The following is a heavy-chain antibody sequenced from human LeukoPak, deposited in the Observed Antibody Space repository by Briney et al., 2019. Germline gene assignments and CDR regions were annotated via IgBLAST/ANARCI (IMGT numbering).Heavy chain of an antibody. CDR2: ISYDGSNK. J-gene: IGHJ6*02. D-gene: IGHD6-19*01. CDR1: GFTFSSYG. V-gene: IGHV3-30*18. Sequence: PGGSLRLSCAASGFTFSSYGMHWVRQAPGKGLEWVAVISYDGSNKYYADSVKGRFTISRDNSKNTLYLQMNSRRAEDTAVYYCAKDLRYSSGWSPFYSYYGMDVWGQGTTVTVPS. CDR3: AKDLRYSSGWSPFYSYYGMDV.